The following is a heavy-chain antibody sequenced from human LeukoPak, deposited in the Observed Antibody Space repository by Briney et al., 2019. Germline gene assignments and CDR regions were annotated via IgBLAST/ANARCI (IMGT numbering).Heavy chain of an antibody. CDR3: AELGITMIGGV. V-gene: IGHV3-48*04. CDR1: GFTFSNAR. CDR2: ISSSGSTI. J-gene: IGHJ6*04. D-gene: IGHD3-10*02. Sequence: PGGSLRLSCAASGFTFSNARMRWVRQAPGKGLEWVSYISSSGSTIYYADSVKGRFTISRDNAKNSLYLQMNSLRAEDTAVYYCAELGITMIGGVWGKGTTVTISS.